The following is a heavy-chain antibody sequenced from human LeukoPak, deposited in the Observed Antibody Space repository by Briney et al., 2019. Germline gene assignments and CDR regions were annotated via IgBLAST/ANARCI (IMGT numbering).Heavy chain of an antibody. CDR2: VYYSGST. V-gene: IGHV4-59*01. CDR1: GVSISSYY. D-gene: IGHD3-22*01. CDR3: ARVTGYMIEDYFDY. Sequence: SETLSLTCTVSGVSISSYYWSWIRQPPGKGLEWIGYVYYSGSTSYNPSLKSRVIISVDTSKNQFSLKLRSVTAADTAVYYCARVTGYMIEDYFDYWGQGTLVTVSS. J-gene: IGHJ4*02.